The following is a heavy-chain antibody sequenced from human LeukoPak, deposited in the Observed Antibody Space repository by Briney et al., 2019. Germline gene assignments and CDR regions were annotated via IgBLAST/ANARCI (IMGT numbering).Heavy chain of an antibody. V-gene: IGHV4-30-2*01. CDR1: GGSISSGGYS. D-gene: IGHD5-12*01. CDR2: IYHSGST. J-gene: IGHJ4*02. Sequence: SQTLSLTCAVSGGSISSGGYSWSWIRQPPGKGLEWIGYIYHSGSTYYNPSLKSRVTISVDRSKNQFSLKLSSVTAADTAVYYCARGGYSGYVGDFDYWGQGTLVTVSS. CDR3: ARGGYSGYVGDFDY.